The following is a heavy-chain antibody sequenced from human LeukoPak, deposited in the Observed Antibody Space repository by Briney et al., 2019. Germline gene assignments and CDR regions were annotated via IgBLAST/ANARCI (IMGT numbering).Heavy chain of an antibody. Sequence: ASVKVSCKASGGTFSSYAISWVRQAPGQGLEWMGGIIPIFGTANYAQKFQGRVTITADESTSTAYMELSSLRSEDTAVYYCARTATVTTNYSYGMDVWGQGTTVTVSS. CDR1: GGTFSSYA. CDR2: IIPIFGTA. D-gene: IGHD4-17*01. J-gene: IGHJ6*02. CDR3: ARTATVTTNYSYGMDV. V-gene: IGHV1-69*13.